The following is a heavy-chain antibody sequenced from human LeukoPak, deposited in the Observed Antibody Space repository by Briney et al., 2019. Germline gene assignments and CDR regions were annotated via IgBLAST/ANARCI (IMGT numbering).Heavy chain of an antibody. CDR1: GFSLSTSEVG. CDR3: AHRRSGSYLNY. J-gene: IGHJ4*02. V-gene: IGHV2-5*02. CDR2: IYWDGDK. D-gene: IGHD3-3*01. Sequence: SGPTLVNPTQTLTLTCTFSGFSLSTSEVGVGWIRQPPGKAPEWLALIYWDGDKRYSPSLKSRLTITKDTSKNHVVLTMTNMDPVDTATYYCAHRRSGSYLNYWGQGILVTVSS.